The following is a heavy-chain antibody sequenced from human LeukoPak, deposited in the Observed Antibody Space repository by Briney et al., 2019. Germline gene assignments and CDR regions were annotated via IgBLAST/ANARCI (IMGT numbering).Heavy chain of an antibody. CDR3: AGHYDILTGYLDY. J-gene: IGHJ4*02. D-gene: IGHD3-9*01. CDR2: IYHSGST. Sequence: PSETLSLTCTVSGGSISSGGYYWSWIRQPPGKGLEWIGYIYHSGSTYYNPSLKSRVTISVDRSKNQFSLKLSSVTAADTAVYYCAGHYDILTGYLDYWGQGTLVTVSS. V-gene: IGHV4-30-2*01. CDR1: GGSISSGGYY.